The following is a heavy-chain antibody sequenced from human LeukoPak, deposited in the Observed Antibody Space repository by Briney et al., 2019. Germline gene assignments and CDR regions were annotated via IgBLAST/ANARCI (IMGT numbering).Heavy chain of an antibody. CDR1: GGSISSGGYY. V-gene: IGHV4-31*03. CDR2: IYYSGST. Sequence: SETLSLTCTVSGGSISSGGYYWSWIRQHPGKGLEWIGYIYYSGSTYYNPSLKSRVTISVDTSKNQFSLKLSSVTAADTAVYYCASNFPNSSTWNFDYWGQGTLVTVSS. J-gene: IGHJ4*02. CDR3: ASNFPNSSTWNFDY. D-gene: IGHD6-13*01.